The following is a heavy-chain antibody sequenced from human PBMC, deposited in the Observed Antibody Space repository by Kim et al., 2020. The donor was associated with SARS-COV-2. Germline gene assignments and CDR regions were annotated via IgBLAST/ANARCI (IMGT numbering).Heavy chain of an antibody. J-gene: IGHJ6*02. D-gene: IGHD3-3*01. CDR1: GFTFGDYA. Sequence: GGSLRLSCAASGFTFGDYAMHWVRQAPGKGLEWVSGISWNSASIGYADSVKGRFTISRDNAKNSLYLQMNSLRAEDTALYYCAKDELRFLEWLSMCYGMDVWGQGTTVTVSS. CDR3: AKDELRFLEWLSMCYGMDV. V-gene: IGHV3-9*01. CDR2: ISWNSASI.